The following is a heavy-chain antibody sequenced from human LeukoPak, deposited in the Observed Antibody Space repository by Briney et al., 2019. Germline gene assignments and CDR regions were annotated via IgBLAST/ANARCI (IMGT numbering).Heavy chain of an antibody. D-gene: IGHD3-22*01. CDR2: IRYDGSNK. V-gene: IGHV3-30*02. J-gene: IGHJ4*02. Sequence: GGSLRLSCAASGFTFSSYGMHWARQAPGKGLEWVAFIRYDGSNKYYADSVKGRFTISRDNSKNTLYLQMNSLRAEDTAVYYCAKDLYHYYDSSGYPSDNYWGQGTLVTVSS. CDR1: GFTFSSYG. CDR3: AKDLYHYYDSSGYPSDNY.